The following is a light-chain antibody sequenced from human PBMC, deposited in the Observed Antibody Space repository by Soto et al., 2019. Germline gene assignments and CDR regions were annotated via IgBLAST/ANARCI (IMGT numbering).Light chain of an antibody. CDR1: QAVNTR. CDR2: LAS. V-gene: IGKV3-11*01. J-gene: IGKJ1*01. Sequence: EIVLTQSPATLSSFPGDRVTLAWRASQAVNTRLAWYQHKPGQAPRLLIYLASNRAAGVPARFSGSGSGTDLTLTISDVEPEDFAVYYCHQRQSWPRTFGQGTKVDIX. CDR3: HQRQSWPRT.